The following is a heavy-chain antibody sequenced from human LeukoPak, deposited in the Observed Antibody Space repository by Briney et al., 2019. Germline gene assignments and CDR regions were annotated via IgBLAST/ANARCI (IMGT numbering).Heavy chain of an antibody. CDR3: ARLLERRPDAFDI. CDR2: IYPGDYDT. Sequence: GGPLKTPCKRLGYSFTSFWIGWVPRIPGKGRGGGGIIYPGDYDTRYSSSFQGLVTISADTSISTAYLQWSSLKASDTAMYYGARLLERRPDAFDIWGQGTMVTVSS. CDR1: GYSFTSFW. J-gene: IGHJ3*02. V-gene: IGHV5-51*01. D-gene: IGHD1-1*01.